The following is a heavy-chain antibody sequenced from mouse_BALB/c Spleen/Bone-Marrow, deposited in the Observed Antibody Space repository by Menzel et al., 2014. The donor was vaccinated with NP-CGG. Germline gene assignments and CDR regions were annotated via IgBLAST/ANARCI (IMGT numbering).Heavy chain of an antibody. Sequence: VKLVESGPGLVSPSQSLSITCTVSGFSLTSYGVHWVRQPPGKGLEWLGVIWAGGSTNYNSALMSRLSISKDNSKSQVSLKMNSLQTDDTAMYYCARGGIYWYFDVWGAGTTVTVSS. CDR1: GFSLTSYG. V-gene: IGHV2-9*02. CDR2: IWAGGST. CDR3: ARGGIYWYFDV. J-gene: IGHJ1*01.